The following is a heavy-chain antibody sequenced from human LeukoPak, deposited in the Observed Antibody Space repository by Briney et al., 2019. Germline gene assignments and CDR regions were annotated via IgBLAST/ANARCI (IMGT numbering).Heavy chain of an antibody. CDR1: GGSISSITSDY. D-gene: IGHD2-2*01. Sequence: SETLSFTCTVSGGSISSITSDYWSWIRQPPGKGLEWIGYIHYSGATNYNPSLRSRVTISVDTSKTHFSLRLSYVTAADTAVYYCATLRGSSTAVLDYWGRGTLVTVSS. CDR3: ATLRGSSTAVLDY. J-gene: IGHJ4*02. V-gene: IGHV4-61*03. CDR2: IHYSGAT.